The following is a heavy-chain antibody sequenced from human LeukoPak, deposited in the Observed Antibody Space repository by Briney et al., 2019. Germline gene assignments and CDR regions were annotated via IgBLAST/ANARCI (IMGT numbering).Heavy chain of an antibody. Sequence: GGSLRLSCAASGFTFSSYAMNWVRQAPGKGLEWISSIRSSGDNTYYADSVKGRFTISRDNSKNTVYLQMNSLRAEDTAVYYCVEDRYVMDVWGRGTTVTVSS. V-gene: IGHV3-23*01. CDR1: GFTFSSYA. CDR2: IRSSGDNT. J-gene: IGHJ6*02. CDR3: VEDRYVMDV.